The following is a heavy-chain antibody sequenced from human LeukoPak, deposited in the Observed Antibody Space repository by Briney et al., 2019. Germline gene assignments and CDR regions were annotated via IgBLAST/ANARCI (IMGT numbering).Heavy chain of an antibody. Sequence: SGGSLRLSCAASGFTFSDYGMHWVRQAPGKGLEWVAVISYDGSNKYYSDSVKGRFTISRDNPKSTLCLQMNSLRAEDTAVYYCAKQLGYCSDGSCYFPYWGQGTLVTVSS. CDR1: GFTFSDYG. D-gene: IGHD2-15*01. V-gene: IGHV3-30*18. CDR3: AKQLGYCSDGSCYFPY. J-gene: IGHJ4*02. CDR2: ISYDGSNK.